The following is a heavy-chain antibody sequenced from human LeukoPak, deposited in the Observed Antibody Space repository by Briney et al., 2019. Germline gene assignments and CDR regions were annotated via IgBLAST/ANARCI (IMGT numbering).Heavy chain of an antibody. Sequence: ASVKVSCKASGGTFSSYAISWVRQAPGQGLEWMGRIIPILGIANYAQKFQGRVTITADKSTSTAYMELSSLRSEDTAVYYCARERDSSSWNTFDYWGQGTLVTVSS. CDR3: ARERDSSSWNTFDY. V-gene: IGHV1-69*04. CDR2: IIPILGIA. CDR1: GGTFSSYA. J-gene: IGHJ4*02. D-gene: IGHD6-13*01.